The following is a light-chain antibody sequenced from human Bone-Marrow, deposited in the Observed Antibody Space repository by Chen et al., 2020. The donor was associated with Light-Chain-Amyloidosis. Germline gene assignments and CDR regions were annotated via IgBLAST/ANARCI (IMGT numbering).Light chain of an antibody. J-gene: IGLJ3*02. CDR3: QVWDRSSDRPV. V-gene: IGLV3-21*02. CDR1: NIGSTS. Sequence: SYVLPQPSSVSVAPGQTATIACGGINIGSTSVHWYQQTPGQAPLLVVYDVSDRPSGIPGRLSGSNSGNTATLTISRVEAGDEADYYCQVWDRSSDRPVFGGGTKLTVL. CDR2: DVS.